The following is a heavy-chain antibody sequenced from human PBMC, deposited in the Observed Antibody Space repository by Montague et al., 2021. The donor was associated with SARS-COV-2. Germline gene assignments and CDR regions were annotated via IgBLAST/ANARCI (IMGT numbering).Heavy chain of an antibody. D-gene: IGHD4-17*01. CDR1: GGSVSSGGYS. V-gene: IGHV4-30-2*01. CDR3: ASYRDYGDYC. CDR2: IHHSGNT. J-gene: IGHJ4*01. Sequence: TLSLTCAVSGGSVSSGGYSWFWIREPPGKGLEWIGHIHHSGNTYYNPSLKCRATISGDRPKSQFSLRVTSVSAADTAVYSCASYRDYGDYCWGHGILVTVSS.